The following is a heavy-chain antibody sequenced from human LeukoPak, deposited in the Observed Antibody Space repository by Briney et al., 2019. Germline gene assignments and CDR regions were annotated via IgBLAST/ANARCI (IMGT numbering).Heavy chain of an antibody. V-gene: IGHV3-53*01. CDR1: GFTVSSNY. Sequence: GGSLRLSCAASGFTVSSNYLSWVRQAPGKGLEWVSIIYSGGNTYYADSVKGRFTISRDNSRNTLYLQMNSLRAEDTALYYCARIYDSSGYYGRPDAFDIWGQGTMVTVSS. CDR3: ARIYDSSGYYGRPDAFDI. D-gene: IGHD3-22*01. J-gene: IGHJ3*02. CDR2: IYSGGNT.